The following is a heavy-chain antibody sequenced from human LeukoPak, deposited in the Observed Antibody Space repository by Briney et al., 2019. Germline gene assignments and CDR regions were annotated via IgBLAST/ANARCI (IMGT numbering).Heavy chain of an antibody. Sequence: ASGKVSCKASGYTFTGYYMHWVRQAPGQGLEWMGWIYPNSGGTMFAQKFQGRVIMTRDTSISTVYMELTRLKSDDTAVYYCARTYDTSGFYVFGYWGQGTLVTVSS. CDR1: GYTFTGYY. D-gene: IGHD3-22*01. CDR2: IYPNSGGT. CDR3: ARTYDTSGFYVFGY. V-gene: IGHV1-2*02. J-gene: IGHJ4*02.